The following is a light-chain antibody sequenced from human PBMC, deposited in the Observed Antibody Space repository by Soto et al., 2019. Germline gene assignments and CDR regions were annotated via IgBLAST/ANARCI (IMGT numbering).Light chain of an antibody. CDR2: EVI. V-gene: IGLV2-8*01. Sequence: QSALTQPPSASGSPGQSVTISCTGASTDANDYNYVSWYQQYPGKAPKLIIYEVIRRPSGVPDRFSGSKTGNTDSLTVSGLQAEDEANYYCSSYVGDNNVVFGVGTKLTVL. CDR1: STDANDYNY. J-gene: IGLJ2*01. CDR3: SSYVGDNNVV.